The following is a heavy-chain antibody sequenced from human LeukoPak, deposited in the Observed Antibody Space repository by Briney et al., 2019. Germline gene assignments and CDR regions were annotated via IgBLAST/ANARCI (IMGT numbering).Heavy chain of an antibody. Sequence: AASLQISSKGSGYTFVTYWIGWVRQMPGKGLEWMGVIYPGDSDTRYSPSFQGQVPISADKSIPTAYLQWNSLKASDTAMYYCARPDDYGGKPSAFDIWGQGTMVTVSS. D-gene: IGHD4-23*01. CDR2: IYPGDSDT. J-gene: IGHJ3*02. CDR1: GYTFVTYW. V-gene: IGHV5-51*01. CDR3: ARPDDYGGKPSAFDI.